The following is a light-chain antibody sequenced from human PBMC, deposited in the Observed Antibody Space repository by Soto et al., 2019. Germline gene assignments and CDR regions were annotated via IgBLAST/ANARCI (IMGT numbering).Light chain of an antibody. V-gene: IGLV1-40*01. CDR3: QSYDSSLSGSYV. Sequence: QSVLTQPPSVSGAPGQRVTISCTGSSSNIGAGYDVHWYQRLPGTAPKVLIYGNNNRPSGVPDRFSGSKSGTSASLAITGLHAEDEADYYCQSYDSSLSGSYVFGPGTKLTVL. J-gene: IGLJ1*01. CDR2: GNN. CDR1: SSNIGAGYD.